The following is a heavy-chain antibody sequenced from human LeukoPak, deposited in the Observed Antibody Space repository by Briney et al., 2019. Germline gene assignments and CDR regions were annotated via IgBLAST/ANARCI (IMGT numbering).Heavy chain of an antibody. J-gene: IGHJ3*02. CDR3: ARPLAESRDAFDI. CDR1: GYTFTSYY. CDR2: INPSGGST. D-gene: IGHD6-13*01. Sequence: ASVKVSCKASGYTFTSYYMHWVRQAPGQGLEWMGIINPSGGSTSYAQKFQGRVTMTRDTSISTAYMELSRLRSDDTAVYYCARPLAESRDAFDIWGQGTMVTVSS. V-gene: IGHV1-46*01.